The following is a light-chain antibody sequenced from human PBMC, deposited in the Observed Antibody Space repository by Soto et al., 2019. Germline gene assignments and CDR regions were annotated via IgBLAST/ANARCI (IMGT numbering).Light chain of an antibody. CDR2: DAS. CDR1: QSVSSN. CDR3: QQYTTCPET. J-gene: IGKJ1*01. Sequence: EIVMTQSPATLSVSPGARATLSCRASQSVSSNLAWYQQKVGQAPRLLVYDASTRATGVPARFSGSGSGTEFTLTISSLQSEDFAFYSCQQYTTCPETFGQGTKVDIK. V-gene: IGKV3-15*01.